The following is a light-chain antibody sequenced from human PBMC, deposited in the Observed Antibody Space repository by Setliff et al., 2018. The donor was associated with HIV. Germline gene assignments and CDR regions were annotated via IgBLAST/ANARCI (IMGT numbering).Light chain of an antibody. J-gene: IGLJ1*01. CDR3: CSNTGSNTFV. Sequence: QSALTQPASVSGSPGQSITISCTGTSNDVGRYDLVSWYQQHPARAPKLIIYQATRRPSGVSNRFSGSKSGNVASQTISGLQAEDEADYYCCSNTGSNTFVFGTGTKGTVL. V-gene: IGLV2-23*01. CDR1: SNDVGRYDL. CDR2: QAT.